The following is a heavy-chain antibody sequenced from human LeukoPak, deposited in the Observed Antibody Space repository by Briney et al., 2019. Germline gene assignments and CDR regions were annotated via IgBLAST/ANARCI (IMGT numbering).Heavy chain of an antibody. Sequence: GASVKVSCKASGGTFSSYAISWVRQALGQGLEWMGGIIPIFGTANYAQKFQGRVTITADKSTSTAYMELSSLRSEDTAVYYCARDNPRDYDSSGYFDYWGQGTLVTVSS. J-gene: IGHJ4*02. V-gene: IGHV1-69*06. CDR2: IIPIFGTA. D-gene: IGHD3-22*01. CDR3: ARDNPRDYDSSGYFDY. CDR1: GGTFSSYA.